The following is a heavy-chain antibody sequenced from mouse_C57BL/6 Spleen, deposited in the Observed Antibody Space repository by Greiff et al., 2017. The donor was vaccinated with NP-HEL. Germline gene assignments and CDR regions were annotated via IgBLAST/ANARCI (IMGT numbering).Heavy chain of an antibody. V-gene: IGHV5-17*01. D-gene: IGHD2-4*01. Sequence: EVQRVESGGGLVKPGGSLKLSCAASGFTFSDYGMHWVRQAPEKGLEWVAYISSGSSTIYYADTVKGRFTISRGNAQNTLFLQMTSLRSEDTAMYYCARPGLRRSMDYWGQGTSVTVSS. CDR1: GFTFSDYG. CDR3: ARPGLRRSMDY. CDR2: ISSGSSTI. J-gene: IGHJ4*01.